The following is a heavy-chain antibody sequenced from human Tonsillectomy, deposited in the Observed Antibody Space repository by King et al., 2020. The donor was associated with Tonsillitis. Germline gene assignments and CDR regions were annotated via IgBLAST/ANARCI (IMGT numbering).Heavy chain of an antibody. V-gene: IGHV4-30-4*07. Sequence: VQLQESGPGLVKPSQTLSLTCAVSGGSISSGGYSWSWIRQPPGKGLEWIGYIYYSGSTYYNPSLKSRVTISVDTSKNQFSLKLSSVTAADTAVYYCARPASGDEYFQHWGQGTLVTVSS. CDR1: GGSISSGGYS. CDR2: IYYSGST. D-gene: IGHD4-17*01. CDR3: ARPASGDEYFQH. J-gene: IGHJ1*01.